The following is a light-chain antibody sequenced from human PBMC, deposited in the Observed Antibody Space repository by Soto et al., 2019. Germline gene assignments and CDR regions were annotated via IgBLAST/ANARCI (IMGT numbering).Light chain of an antibody. CDR2: GAS. J-gene: IGKJ5*01. CDR3: QQYGSSPIT. CDR1: QTVSSTY. Sequence: ESVLTQSPGTLSMSPGERATLSCRASQTVSSTYLAWYQQKPGQAPRLLIYGASSRATGIPDRFSGTVSGTDFTLTISRLEPEDFAVYYCQQYGSSPITFGQGSRLEI. V-gene: IGKV3-20*01.